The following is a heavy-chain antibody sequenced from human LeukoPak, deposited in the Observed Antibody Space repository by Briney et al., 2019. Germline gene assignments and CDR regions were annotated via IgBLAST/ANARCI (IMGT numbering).Heavy chain of an antibody. D-gene: IGHD3-10*01. Sequence: SVKVSCKASGGTFSSYAISWVRQAPGQGLEWMGRIIPIFGTANYAQKFQGRVTITADESTSTAYMELSSLRSEDTAVYYCARDGITMVRGVMSYYYYMDVWGKGTTVTVSS. CDR3: ARDGITMVRGVMSYYYYMDV. J-gene: IGHJ6*03. CDR1: GGTFSSYA. CDR2: IIPIFGTA. V-gene: IGHV1-69*13.